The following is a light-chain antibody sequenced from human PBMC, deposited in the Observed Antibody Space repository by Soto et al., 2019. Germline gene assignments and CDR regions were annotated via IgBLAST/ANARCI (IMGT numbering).Light chain of an antibody. J-gene: IGKJ2*01. V-gene: IGKV1-39*01. CDR1: KTINKN. Sequence: IHMTQAPSSLSASVGDSVTITCRARKTINKNLNWYHQKPGQAPNLLIYSASDFQSGVPSRFSGSVSGTEFTLTISGLQPEDFATYYCQQSFSTPYTFGQGTDLQI. CDR2: SAS. CDR3: QQSFSTPYT.